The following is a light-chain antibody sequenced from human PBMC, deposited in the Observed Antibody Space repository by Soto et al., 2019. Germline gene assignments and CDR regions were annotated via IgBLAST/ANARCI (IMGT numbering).Light chain of an antibody. Sequence: QSALTQPASVSGSPGQSITISCTGTSSDVGGYNYVSWYQQHPGKAPKLMIYDVNNRTSGVSHRFSGSKSGNTASLTISGLQDEDDADYYCSSYTSSSTVVFGGGTKLTVL. CDR3: SSYTSSSTVV. V-gene: IGLV2-14*01. CDR1: SSDVGGYNY. CDR2: DVN. J-gene: IGLJ2*01.